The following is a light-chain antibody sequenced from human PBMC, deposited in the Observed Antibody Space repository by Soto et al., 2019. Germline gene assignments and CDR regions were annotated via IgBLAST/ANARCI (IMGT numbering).Light chain of an antibody. CDR1: QSISSW. CDR3: QQVKTYPRT. CDR2: AAS. V-gene: IGKV1-27*01. Sequence: DIQMTQSPYTLSASVGDRVTMTWRASQSISSWLAWYQQKPGKVPKLLIYAASTLQSGVPSRFSGSGSGTDFTLTITSLQPGDSATYYCQQVKTYPRTFGGGTKVDI. J-gene: IGKJ4*01.